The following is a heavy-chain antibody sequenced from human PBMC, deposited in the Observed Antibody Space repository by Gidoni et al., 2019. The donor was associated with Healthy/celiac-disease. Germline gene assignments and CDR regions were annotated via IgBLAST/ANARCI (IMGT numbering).Heavy chain of an antibody. CDR1: AFTFSSYA. CDR3: ARDVAVVVVAATPGGMDV. V-gene: IGHV3-30-3*01. CDR2: ISYDGNNK. D-gene: IGHD2-15*01. J-gene: IGHJ6*02. Sequence: VQLVESGGGVVQPGRSLRLSCAASAFTFSSYAMHWVRQAPGKGLEWVAVISYDGNNKYYAASVKGRFTISRDNSKNTLYLQMNSLRAEDTAVYYCARDVAVVVVAATPGGMDVWGQGTTVTVSS.